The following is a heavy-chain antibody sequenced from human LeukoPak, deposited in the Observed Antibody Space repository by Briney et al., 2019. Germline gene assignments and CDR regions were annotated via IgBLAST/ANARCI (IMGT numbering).Heavy chain of an antibody. D-gene: IGHD3-3*01. V-gene: IGHV4-59*01. CDR1: GGSISSYY. CDR2: IYYSGST. CDR3: ARHSPPDFWSGYGNNWFDP. Sequence: SETLSLTCTVSGGSISSYYWSWIRQPPGKGLERIGYIYYSGSTNYNPSLKSRVTISVDTSKNQFSLKLSSVTAADTAVYYCARHSPPDFWSGYGNNWFDPWGQGTLVTVSS. J-gene: IGHJ5*02.